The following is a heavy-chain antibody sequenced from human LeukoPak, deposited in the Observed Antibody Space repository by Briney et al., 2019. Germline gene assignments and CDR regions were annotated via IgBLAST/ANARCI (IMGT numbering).Heavy chain of an antibody. D-gene: IGHD1-26*01. CDR1: GFTFSTYW. CDR3: ARDVGGSLDY. Sequence: GGSLRLSCAASGFTFSTYWMAWVRQAPGKGLEWVANIKGEESARHQADSVKGRFTISRDNAQNSVYLQLSSLRGEDTAVYSCARDVGGSLDYWGQGTLVTVSS. J-gene: IGHJ4*02. CDR2: IKGEESAR. V-gene: IGHV3-7*01.